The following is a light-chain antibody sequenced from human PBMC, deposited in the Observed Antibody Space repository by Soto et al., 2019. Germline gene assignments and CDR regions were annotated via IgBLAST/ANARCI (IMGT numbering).Light chain of an antibody. V-gene: IGLV2-14*01. CDR3: SSYTSTSTPWV. J-gene: IGLJ3*02. CDR2: EVS. Sequence: QSALTQPASVSGSPGQSITIFCSGTSSDVGAYKFVSWYRHHPGKVPQVMIYEVSNRPSGVSNRFSGSKSGNTASLTISGLQPEDEGDYYCSSYTSTSTPWVFGGGTKVTVL. CDR1: SSDVGAYKF.